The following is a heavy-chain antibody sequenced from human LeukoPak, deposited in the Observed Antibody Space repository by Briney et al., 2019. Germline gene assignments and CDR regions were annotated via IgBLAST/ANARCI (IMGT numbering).Heavy chain of an antibody. D-gene: IGHD3-10*01. Sequence: GGSLRLSCAASGFTFSSYAMSWVRQAPEKGLEWVSAISGSGGSTYYADSVKGRFTISRDNSKNTLYLQMNSLRAEDTAVYYCAKGSITMVRGVTLPLGYWGQGTLVTVSS. CDR1: GFTFSSYA. CDR2: ISGSGGST. V-gene: IGHV3-23*01. CDR3: AKGSITMVRGVTLPLGY. J-gene: IGHJ4*02.